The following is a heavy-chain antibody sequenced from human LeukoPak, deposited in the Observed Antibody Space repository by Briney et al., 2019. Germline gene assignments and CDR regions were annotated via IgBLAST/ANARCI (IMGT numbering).Heavy chain of an antibody. V-gene: IGHV4-59*01. Sequence: SETLSLTCSVSGGSISSYYWSWIRQPPGKGLEWIGCIYHSGRTNYNPSLKSRVTISVDRSKNQFSLKLSSVTAADTAVYYCARGGVVAPRYFDYWGQGTLVTVSS. CDR2: IYHSGRT. CDR3: ARGGVVAPRYFDY. J-gene: IGHJ4*02. D-gene: IGHD2-15*01. CDR1: GGSISSYY.